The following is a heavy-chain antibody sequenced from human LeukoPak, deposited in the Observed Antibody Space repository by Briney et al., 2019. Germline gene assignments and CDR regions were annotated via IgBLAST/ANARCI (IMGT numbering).Heavy chain of an antibody. J-gene: IGHJ6*02. CDR3: ARDTTVTSGPYYYYGMDV. CDR1: GFTFSSYW. V-gene: IGHV3-7*01. D-gene: IGHD4-17*01. Sequence: GGSLRLSCAASGFTFSSYWMSWVRQAPGKGLEWVANIEQDGSEKYYVDSVKGRFTISRDNAKNSLYLQMNSLRAVDTAVYYCARDTTVTSGPYYYYGMDVWGQGTTVTVSS. CDR2: IEQDGSEK.